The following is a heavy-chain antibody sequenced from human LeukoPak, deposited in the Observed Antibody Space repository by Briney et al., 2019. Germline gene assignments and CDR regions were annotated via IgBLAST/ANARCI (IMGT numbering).Heavy chain of an antibody. Sequence: SGTLSLTCTVSGGSISSTNWWSWVRQSPGKGLEWIGEIYHSGTTNYNPSLTSRVTISVDKSKNQLSLKLSSVTAADTAVYYCARVQLETFDYWGQGTLVTVSS. V-gene: IGHV4-4*02. CDR3: ARVQLETFDY. D-gene: IGHD1-1*01. CDR1: GGSISSTNW. J-gene: IGHJ4*02. CDR2: IYHSGTT.